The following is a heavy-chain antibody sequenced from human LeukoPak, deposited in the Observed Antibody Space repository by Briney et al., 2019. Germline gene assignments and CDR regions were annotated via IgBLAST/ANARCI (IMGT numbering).Heavy chain of an antibody. J-gene: IGHJ4*02. D-gene: IGHD6-19*01. V-gene: IGHV3-9*01. CDR2: ISWDSGSI. Sequence: PGRSLRLSCAASGFTFEGYAMHWVRQAPGKGLECVSGISWDSGSIGYAESVKGRFTISRDNAKNSLYLQMNSLRAEDTALYYCAKEGSIAGAGMFDYWGQRTLVTVSS. CDR3: AKEGSIAGAGMFDY. CDR1: GFTFEGYA.